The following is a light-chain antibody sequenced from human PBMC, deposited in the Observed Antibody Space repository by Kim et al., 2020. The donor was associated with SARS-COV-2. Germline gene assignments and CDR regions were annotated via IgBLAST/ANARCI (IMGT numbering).Light chain of an antibody. Sequence: ASVGAGVTSTCRPSQSISSYLSGYQQKPGKAPKLLIYAASSLQSGVPSRFSGSGSGTDFTLTINSLQPEDFATYYCQQSYSTPWTFGQGTKVDIK. J-gene: IGKJ1*01. CDR2: AAS. V-gene: IGKV1-39*01. CDR3: QQSYSTPWT. CDR1: QSISSY.